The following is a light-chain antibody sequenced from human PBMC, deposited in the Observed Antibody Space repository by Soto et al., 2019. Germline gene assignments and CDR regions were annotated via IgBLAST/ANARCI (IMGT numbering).Light chain of an antibody. V-gene: IGKV1D-12*01. J-gene: IGKJ2*01. CDR3: QQANSFPYT. CDR1: EDISYW. CDR2: APS. Sequence: DIRMTQTPSSVSASVGDRVTITCRASEDISYWVAWYQQKPGKAPKLLIHAPSSLHSGVPSRFSGSGSGTDFTLTITVLQPEDCATYYCQQANSFPYTFSQGTKVDMK.